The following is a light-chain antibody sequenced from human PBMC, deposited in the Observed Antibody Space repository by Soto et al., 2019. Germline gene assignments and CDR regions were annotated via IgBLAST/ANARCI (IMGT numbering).Light chain of an antibody. V-gene: IGLV2-14*01. CDR1: SNDIGAYKY. CDR3: SSYTTGSTLYV. J-gene: IGLJ1*01. Sequence: QSALTQPASVSGSPGQSITISCTGSSNDIGAYKYVSWYQQYPGKAPKLIIFEVSNRPSGVSNRFSGSKSGNTASLTIAGLQAKDEADYHCSSYTTGSTLYVFGGGTKVTVL. CDR2: EVS.